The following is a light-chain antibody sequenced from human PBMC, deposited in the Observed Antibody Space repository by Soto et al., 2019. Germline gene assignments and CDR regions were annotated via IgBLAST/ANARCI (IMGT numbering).Light chain of an antibody. V-gene: IGKV3-20*01. J-gene: IGKJ3*01. CDR1: QSVSNSY. Sequence: EIVLTQSPGTLSLSPGERATLSCRASQSVSNSYLAWYQQKPGQAPRLLIYGASSRATGIPDRFSGSGSGTAFTLTISRLEPEDFAVYYCQQYGTSPGYTFGPGTKVDIK. CDR2: GAS. CDR3: QQYGTSPGYT.